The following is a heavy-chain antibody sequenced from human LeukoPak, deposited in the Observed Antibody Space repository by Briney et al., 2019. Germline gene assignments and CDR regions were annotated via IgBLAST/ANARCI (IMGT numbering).Heavy chain of an antibody. CDR1: GFTFDDYA. CDR3: AKEVRQLLRPYYFDY. J-gene: IGHJ4*02. Sequence: GGSLRLSCAASGFTFDDYAMHWVRQAPGKGLEWVAVISYDGSNKYYADSVKGRFTISRDNSKNTLYLQMNSLRAEDTAVYYCAKEVRQLLRPYYFDYWGQGTLVTVSS. D-gene: IGHD2-2*01. V-gene: IGHV3-30*18. CDR2: ISYDGSNK.